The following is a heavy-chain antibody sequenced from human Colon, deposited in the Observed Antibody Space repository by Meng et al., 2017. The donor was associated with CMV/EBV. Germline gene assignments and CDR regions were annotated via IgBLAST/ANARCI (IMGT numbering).Heavy chain of an antibody. J-gene: IGHJ2*01. CDR1: GSFS. CDR3: AREPIRQYGYGSPFWYFDL. CDR2: IYDPGST. Sequence: GSFSWGWLRQAPGRGLEWIGRIYDPGSTYYSLSLKSGVAMSMDAPKNQFSLKLNSVTAADTAVYYCAREPIRQYGYGSPFWYFDLWGRGTLVTVSS. D-gene: IGHD5-18*01. V-gene: IGHV4-39*07.